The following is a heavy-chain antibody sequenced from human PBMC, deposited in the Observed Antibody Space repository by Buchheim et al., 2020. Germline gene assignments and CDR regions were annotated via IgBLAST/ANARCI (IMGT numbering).Heavy chain of an antibody. D-gene: IGHD3-16*02. J-gene: IGHJ5*02. CDR3: ASSGGSDLGELSLT. Sequence: QVQLQQWGAGLLKPSETLSLTCAVYGGSFSGYYWSWIRQPPGKGLEWIGYIYYSGSTNYNPSLKSRVTISVDTSKNQFSLKLSSVTAADTAVYYCASSGGSDLGELSLTWGQGTL. CDR1: GGSFSGYY. CDR2: IYYSGST. V-gene: IGHV4-34*11.